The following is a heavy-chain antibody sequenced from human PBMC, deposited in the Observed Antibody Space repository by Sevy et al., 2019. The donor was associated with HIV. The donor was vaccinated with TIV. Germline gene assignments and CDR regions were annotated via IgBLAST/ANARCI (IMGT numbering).Heavy chain of an antibody. J-gene: IGHJ5*02. CDR3: ARAPGAYGSGTYNWFDP. Sequence: SGPTLVKPTQTLTLTCTFSGFSLSTSGVGVGWIRQPPGKALEWLALIYWNDDKRYSPSLKSRLTITKDTSKNQVVLTMTNMDPVDTATCYCARAPGAYGSGTYNWFDPWGQGTLVTVSS. D-gene: IGHD3-10*01. CDR2: IYWNDDK. V-gene: IGHV2-5*01. CDR1: GFSLSTSGVG.